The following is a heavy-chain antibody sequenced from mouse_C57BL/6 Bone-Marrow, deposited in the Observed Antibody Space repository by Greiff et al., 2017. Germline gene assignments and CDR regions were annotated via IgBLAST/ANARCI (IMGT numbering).Heavy chain of an antibody. V-gene: IGHV1-55*01. D-gene: IGHD2-12*01. CDR1: GYTFTSYW. CDR3: ASPVPNYYSPWFAY. Sequence: QVQLQQPGAELVKPGASVKMSCKASGYTFTSYWITWVKQRPGQGLEWIGDIYPGSGSTNYNEKFKSKATLTVDTSSSTAYMQLSSLTSEDSAVYYCASPVPNYYSPWFAYWGQGTLVTVSA. J-gene: IGHJ3*01. CDR2: IYPGSGST.